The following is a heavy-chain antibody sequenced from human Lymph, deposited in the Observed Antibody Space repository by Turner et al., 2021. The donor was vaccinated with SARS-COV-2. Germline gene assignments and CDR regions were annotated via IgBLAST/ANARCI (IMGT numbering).Heavy chain of an antibody. V-gene: IGHV3-43*02. CDR2: ISGDGGST. CDR1: GFTFDDYA. J-gene: IGHJ4*02. Sequence: EVQLVESGGGVVQPGGSLRLSCSASGFTFDDYAMHWVRQAPGKGLEWVSLISGDGGSTYSADSVKGRFTISRDNSNNSLYLQMNSLRTEDTALYYCAKDPGYCSGGSCYSRTYFDYWGQGTLVTVSS. CDR3: AKDPGYCSGGSCYSRTYFDY. D-gene: IGHD2-15*01.